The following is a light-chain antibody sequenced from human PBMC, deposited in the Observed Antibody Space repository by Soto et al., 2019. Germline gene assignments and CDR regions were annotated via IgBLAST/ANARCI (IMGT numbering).Light chain of an antibody. J-gene: IGLJ2*01. CDR1: SSDVGGYNY. CDR2: EVS. V-gene: IGLV2-14*01. Sequence: QSALTQPASVSGSPGQSITISCTGTSSDVGGYNYVSWYQQHPGKAPKLMIYEVSNRPSGVSNRFPGSKSANTAYLPISGLQPEDEADYYCTSYTTSSPDVVFGGGTKLTVL. CDR3: TSYTTSSPDVV.